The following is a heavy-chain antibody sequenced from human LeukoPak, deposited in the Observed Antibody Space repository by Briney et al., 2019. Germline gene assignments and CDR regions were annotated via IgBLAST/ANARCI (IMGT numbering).Heavy chain of an antibody. V-gene: IGHV1-46*01. D-gene: IGHD3-22*01. CDR2: INPSGGST. Sequence: ASVKVSCKASGYTFTSYYMHWVRQAPGQGLEWMGIINPSGGSTSYAQKFQGRVTMTRDMSTSTVYMELGSLRSEDTAVYYCARDLSDSSGYYDLGGDYWGQGTLVTVSS. J-gene: IGHJ4*02. CDR1: GYTFTSYY. CDR3: ARDLSDSSGYYDLGGDY.